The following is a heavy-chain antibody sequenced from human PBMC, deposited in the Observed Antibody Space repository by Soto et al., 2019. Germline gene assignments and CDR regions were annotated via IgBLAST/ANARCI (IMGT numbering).Heavy chain of an antibody. CDR2: ISASGGRT. D-gene: IGHD3-22*01. V-gene: IGHV3-23*01. CDR1: GFTFSTYA. J-gene: IGHJ4*02. CDR3: ANRREVYSDSSGYSPADS. Sequence: GGSLRLSCAASGFTFSTYAMSWVRQAPGQGLEWVSGISASGGRTYYTDSVKGRFTISRDNSKNTLFLQMNSLRAEDTAVYYWANRREVYSDSSGYSPADSWGQGTLVTVSS.